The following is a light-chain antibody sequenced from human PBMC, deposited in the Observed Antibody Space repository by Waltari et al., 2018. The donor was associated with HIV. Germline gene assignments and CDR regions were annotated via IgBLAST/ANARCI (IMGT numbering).Light chain of an antibody. J-gene: IGLJ3*02. CDR1: SSNLGLGYD. V-gene: IGLV1-40*01. CDR3: QSYDNSLSAWV. CDR2: DNT. Sequence: QSVLTQPPSVSGAPGQRVTISCTGSSSNLGLGYDVQWYQQLPGTAPKLLVYDNTNRPSGAPDRCSGSKSGISASLAITGLQAEDEANYYCQSYDNSLSAWVFGGGTKVTVL.